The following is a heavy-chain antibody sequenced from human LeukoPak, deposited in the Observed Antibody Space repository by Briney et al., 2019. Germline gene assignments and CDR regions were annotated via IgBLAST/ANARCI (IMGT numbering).Heavy chain of an antibody. CDR3: AKDFEGDDFWSGYYLSN. CDR2: IRGNGDST. J-gene: IGHJ4*02. Sequence: GGSLRLSCAASGFTFSSYAMSWVRQGPGKGLEWVSTIRGNGDSTYYADSVKGRFTISRDNSKNTLYLQMNSLRAEDTAVYYCAKDFEGDDFWSGYYLSNWGQGTLVTVSS. D-gene: IGHD3-3*01. V-gene: IGHV3-23*01. CDR1: GFTFSSYA.